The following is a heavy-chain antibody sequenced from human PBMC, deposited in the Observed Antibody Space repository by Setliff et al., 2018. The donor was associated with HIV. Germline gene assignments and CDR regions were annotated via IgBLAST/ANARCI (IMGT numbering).Heavy chain of an antibody. Sequence: NPSETLSLTCSVSGGSINDERYYWSWIRQPPGKGLEWIGYISPTGNTNYNPSLKSRVTISTDTSKNQFSLNVRSVTAADTAVYFCAKSSPSIGYISDHWGQGTLVTVSS. CDR1: GGSINDERYY. CDR2: ISPTGNT. CDR3: AKSSPSIGYISDH. J-gene: IGHJ4*02. D-gene: IGHD5-12*01. V-gene: IGHV4-61*01.